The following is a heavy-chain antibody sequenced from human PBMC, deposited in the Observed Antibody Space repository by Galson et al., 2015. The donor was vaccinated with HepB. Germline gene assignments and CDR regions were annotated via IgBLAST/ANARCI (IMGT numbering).Heavy chain of an antibody. V-gene: IGHV3-48*04. Sequence: SLRLSCAASGFTFSSYSMNWVRQAPGKGLEWVSYISSSSSTIYYADSVKGRFTISRDNAKNSLYLQMNSLRAEDTAVYYCAREADQWLVRGFFDYWGQGTLVTVSS. J-gene: IGHJ4*02. CDR2: ISSSSSTI. D-gene: IGHD6-19*01. CDR1: GFTFSSYS. CDR3: AREADQWLVRGFFDY.